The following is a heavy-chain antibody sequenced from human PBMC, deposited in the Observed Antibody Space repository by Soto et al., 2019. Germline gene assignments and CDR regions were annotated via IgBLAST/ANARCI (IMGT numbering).Heavy chain of an antibody. Sequence: EVRLVESGGDLVKSGGSLRLSCVGSGFLFRNYEMNWVRQAPGKGLEWLAHISTTGGHVSESDSVKGRFTISRDNSKNMLYLQMNSLRAEDTAVYFCAKKVTIYAVDPADYWGQGTQVAVSS. CDR1: GFLFRNYE. CDR3: AKKVTIYAVDPADY. J-gene: IGHJ4*02. CDR2: ISTTGGHV. V-gene: IGHV3-48*03. D-gene: IGHD3-3*01.